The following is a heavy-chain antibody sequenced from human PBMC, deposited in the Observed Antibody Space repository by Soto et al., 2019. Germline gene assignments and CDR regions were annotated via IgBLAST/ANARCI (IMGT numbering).Heavy chain of an antibody. V-gene: IGHV1-69*01. CDR3: ASQRGGIAARSGMDV. CDR2: IIPIVCTA. Sequence: SGKFSCKASGGAFSSYASSWVRQAPGQWLEWRGGIIPIVCTANYAQKFQGRVTITADESTSTAYMELSSLRSEDTAVYYCASQRGGIAARSGMDVWGQGTTVTVSS. CDR1: GGAFSSYA. D-gene: IGHD6-6*01. J-gene: IGHJ6*02.